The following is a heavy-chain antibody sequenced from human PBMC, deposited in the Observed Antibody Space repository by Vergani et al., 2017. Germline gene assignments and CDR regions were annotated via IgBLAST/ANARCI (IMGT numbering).Heavy chain of an antibody. CDR3: ANSYCSSLSCYAFYGMEV. D-gene: IGHD2-2*01. V-gene: IGHV3-11*01. CDR1: GFSFSDHY. J-gene: IGHJ6*02. Sequence: QVQLVESGGGLVKPGGSLRLSCAASGFSFSDHYMTWIRQAPGKGLEWVSYISNSGNTIEYADSVKGRFSISRDNAKSSLFLQMDSLRAEDTAVYYCANSYCSSLSCYAFYGMEVWGQGTTVTVSS. CDR2: ISNSGNTI.